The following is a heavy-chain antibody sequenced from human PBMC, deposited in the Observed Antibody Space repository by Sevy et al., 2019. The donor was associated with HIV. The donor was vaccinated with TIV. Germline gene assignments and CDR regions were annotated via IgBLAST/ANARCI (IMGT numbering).Heavy chain of an antibody. CDR3: ARGGGGYSGWFDP. CDR1: GYSFTSYF. V-gene: IGHV1-46*01. D-gene: IGHD2-21*02. J-gene: IGHJ5*02. Sequence: ASVKVSCKASGYSFTSYFVYWVRQAPGQGLEWMGMINPSGGSTSSAQKFQGRVTMTRGTSTSTVYMELSSLRSEDTAVYYCARGGGGYSGWFDPWGQGTLVTVS. CDR2: INPSGGST.